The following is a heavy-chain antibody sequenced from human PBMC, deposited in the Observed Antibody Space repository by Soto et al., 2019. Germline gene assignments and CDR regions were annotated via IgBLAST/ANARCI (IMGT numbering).Heavy chain of an antibody. V-gene: IGHV3-23*01. CDR2: ISGSGGST. J-gene: IGHJ4*02. D-gene: IGHD3-16*01. Sequence: VGSLRLSCAGSGFTFSSYALSWVRQAPGKGLEWVSGISGSGGSTYYADSLKGRFTISRDNPKNTLYLQMNSLRAEDTAVYYCAKVLSLTPRGYYFDYWGQGTLVTVSS. CDR1: GFTFSSYA. CDR3: AKVLSLTPRGYYFDY.